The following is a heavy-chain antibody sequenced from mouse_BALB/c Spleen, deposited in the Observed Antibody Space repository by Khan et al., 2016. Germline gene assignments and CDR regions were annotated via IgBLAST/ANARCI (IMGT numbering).Heavy chain of an antibody. CDR1: GYTFTSYW. V-gene: IGHV1S81*02. J-gene: IGHJ4*01. CDR3: ARRVHGCEYDAMDY. Sequence: QVQLQQPGAELVRPGVSVKLSCKASGYTFTSYWMHWIKQSPEQGLERIGEINPSNGGTNYTEKFKSKTTLTVDKSSSTAYMQRSRRASVSSAGYYCARRVHGCEYDAMDYCGQGTSVTVPS. CDR2: INPSNGGT.